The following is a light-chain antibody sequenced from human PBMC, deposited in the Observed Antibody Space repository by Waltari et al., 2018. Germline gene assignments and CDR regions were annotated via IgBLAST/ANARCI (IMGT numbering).Light chain of an antibody. CDR1: QSINTY. V-gene: IGKV1-39*01. J-gene: IGKJ5*01. Sequence: DIQMTQSPSSLSASMGDTVTITCRADQSINTYLNWYQQRPGKAPKLLIYAASTLQGGVPSRFSGSGSGTDFTLTISSLQPEDFATFYCQQTYKTPITFGQGTRLDVK. CDR3: QQTYKTPIT. CDR2: AAS.